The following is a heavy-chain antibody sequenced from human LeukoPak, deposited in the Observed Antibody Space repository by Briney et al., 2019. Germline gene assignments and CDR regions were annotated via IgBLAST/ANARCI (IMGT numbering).Heavy chain of an antibody. D-gene: IGHD2-2*01. V-gene: IGHV1-18*01. Sequence: GASVKVSCKASGYTFTSYGISWVRQAPGQGLEWMGWISAYNGNTNYAQKLQGRVTMTTDTSTSTAYMELRSLRSDDTAVYYCARDAQHYCSSTSCYGPRSGADYYYYYMDVWGKGTTVTVPS. CDR1: GYTFTSYG. J-gene: IGHJ6*03. CDR2: ISAYNGNT. CDR3: ARDAQHYCSSTSCYGPRSGADYYYYYMDV.